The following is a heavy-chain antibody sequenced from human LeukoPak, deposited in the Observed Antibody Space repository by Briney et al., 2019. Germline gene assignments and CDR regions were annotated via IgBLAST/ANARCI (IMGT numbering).Heavy chain of an antibody. Sequence: GGSLRLSCAASGFTFSSYAMSWVRQAPGKGLEWVSGISGSGGSTYYADSVKGRFTISRDNSKNTLYLQVNSPRAEDTAIYHCAKDPYNSILYRLGDWGQGTLVTVSS. V-gene: IGHV3-23*01. J-gene: IGHJ4*02. D-gene: IGHD3-10*01. CDR2: ISGSGGST. CDR3: AKDPYNSILYRLGD. CDR1: GFTFSSYA.